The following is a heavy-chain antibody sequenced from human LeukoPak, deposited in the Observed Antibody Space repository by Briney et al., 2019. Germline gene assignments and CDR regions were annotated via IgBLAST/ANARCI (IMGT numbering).Heavy chain of an antibody. CDR2: ISGSGADT. CDR1: GITFTSYA. V-gene: IGHV3-23*01. CDR3: ANQYYDHSSGSPRFDY. Sequence: GGSLRLSCAASGITFTSYAMSWVREAPGKGREWVSGISGSGADTYYADSVKGGFTISRDNSKNTLYLQMNSLRAEDTAVYYCANQYYDHSSGSPRFDYWGQGTLVTVSS. D-gene: IGHD3-22*01. J-gene: IGHJ4*02.